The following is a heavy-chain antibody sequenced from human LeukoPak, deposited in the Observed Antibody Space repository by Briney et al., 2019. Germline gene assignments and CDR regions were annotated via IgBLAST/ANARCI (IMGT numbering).Heavy chain of an antibody. J-gene: IGHJ4*02. CDR3: ARASQWLAFDY. D-gene: IGHD6-19*01. CDR1: GFTVSSNY. CDR2: IYNGGNT. Sequence: GGSLRLSCAASGFTVSSNYMTWVRQAPGKGLEWVSVIYNGGNTNYADSVKGRFTISRDNSKNTLYLQMNSLRAEDTAVYYCARASQWLAFDYWGQGTLVTVSS. V-gene: IGHV3-66*01.